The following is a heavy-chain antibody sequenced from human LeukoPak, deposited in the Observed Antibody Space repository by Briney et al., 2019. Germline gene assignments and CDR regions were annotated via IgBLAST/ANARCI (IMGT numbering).Heavy chain of an antibody. Sequence: PSETLSLTCTVSGGSISSSSYYWGWIRQPPGKGLEWIGYIYYSGSTYYNPSLKSRVTISVDTSKNQFSLKLSSVTAADTAVYYCAREKFGGVDYWGQGTLVTVSS. CDR1: GGSISSSSYY. CDR3: AREKFGGVDY. D-gene: IGHD3-16*01. J-gene: IGHJ4*02. V-gene: IGHV4-30-4*08. CDR2: IYYSGST.